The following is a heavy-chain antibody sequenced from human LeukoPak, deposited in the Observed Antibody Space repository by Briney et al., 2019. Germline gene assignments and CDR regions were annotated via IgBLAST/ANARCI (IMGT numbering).Heavy chain of an antibody. CDR2: IDGSDGAS. CDR1: GFSFSSYF. J-gene: IGHJ4*02. D-gene: IGHD1-26*01. V-gene: IGHV3-23*01. CDR3: ARVDSGNYDY. Sequence: GGSLRLSCAASGFSFSSYFMSGVPQAPGKGLEYVSSIDGSDGASYYADSVKGRFTISRDNSKNTLFLQMNSLRVEDTAVYYCARVDSGNYDYWGQGTLLTVSS.